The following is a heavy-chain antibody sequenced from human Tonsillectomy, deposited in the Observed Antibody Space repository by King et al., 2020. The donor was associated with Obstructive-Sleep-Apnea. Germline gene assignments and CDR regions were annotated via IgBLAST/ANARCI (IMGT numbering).Heavy chain of an antibody. CDR3: ARHCSGGSCYTSNYYYYGMDV. V-gene: IGHV4-59*08. Sequence: VQLQESGPGLVKPSETLSLTCTVSGGSTSSYYWSWIRQPPGKGLEWIGYIYYSGSTNYNPSLKSRVTISVDTSKNQFSLKLSSVTAADTAVYYCARHCSGGSCYTSNYYYYGMDVWGQGTTVTVSS. CDR1: GGSTSSYY. J-gene: IGHJ6*02. CDR2: IYYSGST. D-gene: IGHD2-15*01.